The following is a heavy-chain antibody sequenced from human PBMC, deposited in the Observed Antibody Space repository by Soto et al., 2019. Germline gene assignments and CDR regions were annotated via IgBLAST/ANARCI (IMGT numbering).Heavy chain of an antibody. J-gene: IGHJ6*03. CDR2: IYYSGST. CDR1: GGSISSSSYY. D-gene: IGHD6-13*01. Sequence: LSLTCTVSGGSISSSSYYWGWIRQPPGKGLEWIGSIYYSGSTYYNPSLKSRVTISVDTSKNQFSLKLSSVTAADTAVYYCARRVSSSWPHLNYYYMDVWGKGTTVTVSS. V-gene: IGHV4-39*01. CDR3: ARRVSSSWPHLNYYYMDV.